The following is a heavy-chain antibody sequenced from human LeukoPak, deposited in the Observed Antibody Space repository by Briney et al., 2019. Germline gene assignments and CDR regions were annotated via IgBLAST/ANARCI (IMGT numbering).Heavy chain of an antibody. D-gene: IGHD4-17*01. V-gene: IGHV1-8*02. CDR2: MNPNSGNT. J-gene: IGHJ5*02. Sequence: ASVKVSCKASGYTFTNYGVTWIRQATGQGLEWMGWMNPNSGNTGYAQNFQGRITMTRNISISTAYMELSSLRSEDTAVYYCARAVRTTVTTFWFDPWGQGTLVTVSS. CDR1: GYTFTNYG. CDR3: ARAVRTTVTTFWFDP.